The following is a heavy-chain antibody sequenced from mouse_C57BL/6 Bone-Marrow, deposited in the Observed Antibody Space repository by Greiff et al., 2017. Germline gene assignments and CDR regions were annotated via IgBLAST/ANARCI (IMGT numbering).Heavy chain of an antibody. V-gene: IGHV5-15*01. CDR1: GFTFSDYG. Sequence: EVQLVESGGGLVQPGGSLKLSCAASGFTFSDYGMAWVRQAPRKGPEWVAFISNLAYSIYYADTVTGRFTISRENAKNTLYLEMSSLRSEDTAMYYCARSYDGYFYFDYWGQGTTLTVSS. D-gene: IGHD2-2*01. CDR3: ARSYDGYFYFDY. J-gene: IGHJ2*01. CDR2: ISNLAYSI.